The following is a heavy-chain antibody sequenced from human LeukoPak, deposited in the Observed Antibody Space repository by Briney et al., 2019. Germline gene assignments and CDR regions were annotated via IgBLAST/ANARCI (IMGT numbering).Heavy chain of an antibody. D-gene: IGHD2-8*02. CDR3: ATEILGAPTPGAY. J-gene: IGHJ1*01. CDR1: IDSTRGNY. Sequence: PPETPSLTCALSIDSTRGNYWSWVRQSPGKGLEWIGEVHRSGRTNYMPSLKSRVTISIDNSKDQISLDLASVTAADTAVYYCATEILGAPTPGAYWGQGTLVTVSS. CDR2: VHRSGRT. V-gene: IGHV4-4*03.